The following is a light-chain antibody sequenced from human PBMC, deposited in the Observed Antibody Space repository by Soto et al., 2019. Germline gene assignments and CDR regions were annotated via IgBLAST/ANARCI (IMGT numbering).Light chain of an antibody. V-gene: IGKV1-12*01. CDR2: AAS. J-gene: IGKJ1*01. CDR3: QQATSFPRT. Sequence: DIPMTQSPSSVSASVGDRVTITCRASQGITSWLAWYQQKPGKAPKLLIYAASTLQAGDPSRFSGSGLGTDFTLTIRSLQPEDFATYYCQQATSFPRTFGQGTKVEI. CDR1: QGITSW.